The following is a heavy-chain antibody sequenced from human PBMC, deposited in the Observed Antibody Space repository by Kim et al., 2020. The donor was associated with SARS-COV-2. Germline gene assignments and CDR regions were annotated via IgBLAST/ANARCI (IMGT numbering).Heavy chain of an antibody. D-gene: IGHD2-15*01. V-gene: IGHV3-21*01. Sequence: VKGRFPISRDNAKNSMYLQMNSLRAEDTAVYYCARALGGWYYYYYYGMDVWGQGTTVTVSS. J-gene: IGHJ6*02. CDR3: ARALGGWYYYYYYGMDV.